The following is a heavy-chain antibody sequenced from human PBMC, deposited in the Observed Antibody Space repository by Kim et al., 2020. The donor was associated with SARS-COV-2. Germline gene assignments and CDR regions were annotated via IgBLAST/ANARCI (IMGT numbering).Heavy chain of an antibody. V-gene: IGHV3-23*01. Sequence: GGSLRLSCAASGFTFSRYAMSWVRQAPGKGLEWVSTISGNVATTYYADSVKGRFTISRDNSKNTLYLQMNSLRAEDTAVYYCAKGSEAVPVDFDYWGQGTLVTVSS. J-gene: IGHJ4*02. CDR1: GFTFSRYA. CDR3: AKGSEAVPVDFDY. D-gene: IGHD6-19*01. CDR2: ISGNVATT.